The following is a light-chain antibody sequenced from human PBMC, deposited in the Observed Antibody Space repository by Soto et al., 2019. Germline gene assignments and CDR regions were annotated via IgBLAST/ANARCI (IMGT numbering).Light chain of an antibody. J-gene: IGKJ1*01. V-gene: IGKV3-15*01. CDR3: QQYNNWLGT. CDR1: QSVSSN. Sequence: IVMTQSPAPLSVSPGERATLSCRASQSVSSNLAWYQQKPGQAPRLLIYGASTRATGIPARFSGSGSGTEFTLTISSLQSEDFAVYYCQQYNNWLGTFGQGTKVDI. CDR2: GAS.